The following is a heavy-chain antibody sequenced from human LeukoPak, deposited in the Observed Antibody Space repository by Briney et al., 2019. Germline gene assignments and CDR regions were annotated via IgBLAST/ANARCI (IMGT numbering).Heavy chain of an antibody. D-gene: IGHD3-3*01. CDR1: GFTFSSYW. CDR3: ARLGQSNYDFWSGYYIGGRMYYFDY. V-gene: IGHV3-7*01. CDR2: IKQDGSEK. Sequence: GGSLRLSCAASGFTFSSYWMSWVRQAPGKGLEWVANIKQDGSEKYYVDSVKGRFTISRDNAKNSLYLQMNSLRAEDTAVYYCARLGQSNYDFWSGYYIGGRMYYFDYWGQGTLVTVSS. J-gene: IGHJ4*02.